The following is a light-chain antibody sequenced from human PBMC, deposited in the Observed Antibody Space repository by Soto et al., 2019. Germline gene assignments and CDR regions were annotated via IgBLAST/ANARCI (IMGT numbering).Light chain of an antibody. CDR1: TSNIGSNV. Sequence: QSVLTQPPSASWTPGQSVTMACSGSTSNIGSNVVNWYQQFPGTAPRLLIYTNDERPSGVPDRSSCSKSGTSASLAISGLQSDDEADYYCAAWDDGLNGVVFCGGTPLTVL. CDR2: TND. CDR3: AAWDDGLNGVV. J-gene: IGLJ2*01. V-gene: IGLV1-44*01.